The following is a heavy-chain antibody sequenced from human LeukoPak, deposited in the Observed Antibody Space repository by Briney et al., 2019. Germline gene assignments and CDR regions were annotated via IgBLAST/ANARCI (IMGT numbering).Heavy chain of an antibody. Sequence: GGSLRLSCAASGFTFSTYWMSWVRQPPGKGLVWVSRINSDGSSTTYADSVMGRFTISRDNAKNSLYLQMNSLRAEDTAVYYCAELGITMIGGVWGKGTTVTISS. V-gene: IGHV3-74*01. CDR3: AELGITMIGGV. CDR2: INSDGSST. CDR1: GFTFSTYW. D-gene: IGHD3-10*02. J-gene: IGHJ6*04.